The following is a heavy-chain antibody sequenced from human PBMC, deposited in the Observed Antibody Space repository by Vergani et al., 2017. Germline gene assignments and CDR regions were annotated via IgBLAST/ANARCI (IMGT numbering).Heavy chain of an antibody. Sequence: QVQLVESGGDVVQPGRSLRLSCAASGFTFNQYGMHWVRQAPGKGLEWVAVTWYDGNNKQYADSVKGRFTISRDNSKSTMYLQMNSLRDEDTGVYYCARDLRLLYNRFDAWGQGTLVTVSS. CDR1: GFTFNQYG. V-gene: IGHV3-33*01. D-gene: IGHD1-14*01. CDR3: ARDLRLLYNRFDA. CDR2: TWYDGNNK. J-gene: IGHJ5*02.